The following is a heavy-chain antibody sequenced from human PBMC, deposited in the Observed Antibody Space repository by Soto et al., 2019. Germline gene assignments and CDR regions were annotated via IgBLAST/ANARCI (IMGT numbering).Heavy chain of an antibody. CDR1: GLTFTNYA. Sequence: PGGSLRLSCAASGLTFTNYAMSWVRQAPGKGLEWVSAVSGSGGNTYYADSVKGRFTISRDNSKNTLYLQMNSLRAEDTALYYCARELHEGSDWYELCDYWGQGTLVTVSS. V-gene: IGHV3-23*01. J-gene: IGHJ4*02. D-gene: IGHD6-19*01. CDR3: ARELHEGSDWYELCDY. CDR2: VSGSGGNT.